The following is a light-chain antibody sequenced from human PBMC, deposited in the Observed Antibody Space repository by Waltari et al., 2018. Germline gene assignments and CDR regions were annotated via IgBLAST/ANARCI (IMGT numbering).Light chain of an antibody. V-gene: IGLV6-57*03. CDR1: SGSFSGNY. J-gene: IGLJ3*02. CDR2: ADA. CDR3: QSYDYSTWI. Sequence: NFVLTQPQSVSESPGKTVTISCTRSSGSFSGNYVQWYQLRAGSAPPPVIYADAQRPSGVPDRFSGSLDRSSNSAYLTISGLKTEDEADYYCQSYDYSTWIFGGGTKLTVL.